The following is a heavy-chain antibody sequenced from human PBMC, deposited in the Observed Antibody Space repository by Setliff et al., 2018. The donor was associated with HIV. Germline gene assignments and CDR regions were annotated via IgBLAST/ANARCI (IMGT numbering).Heavy chain of an antibody. V-gene: IGHV1-46*01. D-gene: IGHD5-12*01. CDR2: INPSGGST. CDR3: ARDRVPKRGYTYREPDFDS. Sequence: ASVKVSCKASGYTFTSYYMHWVRQAPGQGLEWMGIINPSGGSTSYAQKFQGRVTMTRDTSANTGYMELSGLRSEDTAVYYCARDRVPKRGYTYREPDFDSWGQGTLVTVSS. J-gene: IGHJ5*01. CDR1: GYTFTSYY.